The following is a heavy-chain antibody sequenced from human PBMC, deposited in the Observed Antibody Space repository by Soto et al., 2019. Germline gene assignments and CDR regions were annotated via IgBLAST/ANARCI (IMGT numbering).Heavy chain of an antibody. Sequence: QITLKESGPTLVKPTQTLTLTCTFSGFSLNTRGVGVGWIRQPPGKALEWLALISWDGEKRYSPSLKSRLTNTKDTSDNHVVLTMTNMDPVDTATYYCAHRRGDLLPGHYYFDSWGQGTLVTVSS. CDR2: ISWDGEK. D-gene: IGHD3-9*01. CDR3: AHRRGDLLPGHYYFDS. V-gene: IGHV2-5*02. J-gene: IGHJ4*02. CDR1: GFSLNTRGVG.